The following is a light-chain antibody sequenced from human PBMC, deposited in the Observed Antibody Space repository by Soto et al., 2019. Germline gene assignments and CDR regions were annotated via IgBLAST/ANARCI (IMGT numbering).Light chain of an antibody. CDR2: DAY. V-gene: IGKV1-33*01. CDR3: QLSYRTPHT. J-gene: IGKJ2*01. Sequence: DTQMTQSPSSLSAYVGDRVTITCQASQDINSYLIWYQQKPGKVPKVLIYDAYNLEPGVPSRFSGSGSGTDFAFTISSLQPEDIATYYCQLSYRTPHTFGPGTKLETK. CDR1: QDINSY.